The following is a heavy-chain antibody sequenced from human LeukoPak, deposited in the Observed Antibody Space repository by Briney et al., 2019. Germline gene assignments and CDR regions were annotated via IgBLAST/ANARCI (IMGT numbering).Heavy chain of an antibody. V-gene: IGHV3-23*01. J-gene: IGHJ4*02. CDR3: VREDTPATANY. D-gene: IGHD2-21*02. Sequence: GGSLRLSCAASGFNFANHAMSWVRQTPGKGLEWVSAISGGGDITYYADSVSGRFTISRDNSKDTLFLQMHSLRPGDTAVYYCVREDTPATANYWGQGTLVTISS. CDR2: ISGGGDIT. CDR1: GFNFANHA.